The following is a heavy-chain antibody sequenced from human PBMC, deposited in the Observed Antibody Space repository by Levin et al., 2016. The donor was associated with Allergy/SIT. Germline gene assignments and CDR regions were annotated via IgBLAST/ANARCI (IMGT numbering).Heavy chain of an antibody. V-gene: IGHV4-34*01. D-gene: IGHD6-25*01. Sequence: SETLSLTCAVYGGSFNDYYWSWIRLSPGKGLEWIAEIYHTGNTNYNPSLQSRVTVSVDRSKNQISLNLNSVTAADTGVYYCARLVIGHGSGSYAFDYWGQGTVVTVSS. J-gene: IGHJ4*02. CDR1: GGSFNDYY. CDR3: ARLVIGHGSGSYAFDY. CDR2: IYHTGNT.